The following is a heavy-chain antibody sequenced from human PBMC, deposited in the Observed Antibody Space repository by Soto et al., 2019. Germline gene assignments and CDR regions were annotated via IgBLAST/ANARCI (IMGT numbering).Heavy chain of an antibody. Sequence: GPTLVNPTQTLTLTCTFSGFALSSSGMCVSWIRQPPGKALEWLARIDWDDDKYYNTSLRTRLTISKDTSKNQVVLIMTNMDPVDTAVYYCTTDPVTMIVVVPSSGWGQGTLVTVSS. CDR1: GFALSSSGMC. CDR2: IDWDDDK. CDR3: TTDPVTMIVVVPSSG. J-gene: IGHJ4*02. V-gene: IGHV2-70*11. D-gene: IGHD3-22*01.